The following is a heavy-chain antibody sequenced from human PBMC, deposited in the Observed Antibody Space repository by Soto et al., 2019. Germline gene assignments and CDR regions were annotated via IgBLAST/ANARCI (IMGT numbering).Heavy chain of an antibody. J-gene: IGHJ4*02. Sequence: SETLSLTCAVYGGSVNGYYWNWIRQPPGKGLEWIGYIYYSGSTNYNPSLKSRVTISVDTSKNQFSLKLSSVTAADTAVYYCARSPGDYYDSSGDFDYWGQGTLVTVSS. CDR2: IYYSGST. D-gene: IGHD3-22*01. CDR1: GGSVNGYY. V-gene: IGHV4-59*02. CDR3: ARSPGDYYDSSGDFDY.